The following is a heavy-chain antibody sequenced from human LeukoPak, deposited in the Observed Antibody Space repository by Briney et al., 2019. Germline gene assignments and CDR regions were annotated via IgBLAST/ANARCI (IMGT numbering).Heavy chain of an antibody. CDR1: GYSTSSGYY. D-gene: IGHD2-2*01. CDR2: IYHSGST. Sequence: SETLSLTCTVSGYSTSSGYYWGWIRQPPGKGLEWIGSIYHSGSTYYNPSLKSRVTISVDTSKNQFSLKLSSVTAADTAVYYCAREAYCSSTSCYSGDWGQGTLVTVSS. V-gene: IGHV4-38-2*02. CDR3: AREAYCSSTSCYSGD. J-gene: IGHJ4*02.